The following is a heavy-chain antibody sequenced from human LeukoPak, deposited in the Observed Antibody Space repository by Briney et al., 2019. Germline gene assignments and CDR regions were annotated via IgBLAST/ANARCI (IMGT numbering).Heavy chain of an antibody. J-gene: IGHJ4*02. V-gene: IGHV4-34*01. CDR3: ARWSCSSTSCYYDY. D-gene: IGHD2-2*01. CDR1: GGSFSGYY. CDR2: INHSGST. Sequence: SETLSLTCAVYGGSFSGYYWSWIRQPPGKGLEWIGEINHSGSTNYNPSLKSRVTISVDTSENQFSLKLSSVTAADTAVYYCARWSCSSTSCYYDYWGQGTLVTVSS.